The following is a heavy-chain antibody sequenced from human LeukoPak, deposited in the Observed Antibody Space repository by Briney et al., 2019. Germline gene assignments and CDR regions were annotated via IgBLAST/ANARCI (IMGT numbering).Heavy chain of an antibody. J-gene: IGHJ5*02. V-gene: IGHV4-59*12. D-gene: IGHD3-10*01. CDR3: ARDHTRYYGSGSYGVWFDP. CDR2: IYYSGST. Sequence: SETLSLTCTVSGDSISSYYWSWIRQPPGEGLEWIGYIYYSGSTNYNPSLKSRVTISVDTSKNQFSLKLSSVTAADTAVYYCARDHTRYYGSGSYGVWFDPWGQGTLVTVSS. CDR1: GDSISSYY.